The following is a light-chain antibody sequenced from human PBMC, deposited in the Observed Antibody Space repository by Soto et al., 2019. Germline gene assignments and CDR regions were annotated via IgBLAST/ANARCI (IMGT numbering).Light chain of an antibody. CDR1: QSVSSSY. Sequence: EIVLTHSPGTLSLSPGERATLSCRASQSVSSSYLAWYQQKPGQAPRLLIYCASSRATGIPDRFSGSGSGTDFTLTISRLEPEDFAVYYCQQYGSSTGYTFGQGTKLEIK. CDR2: CAS. V-gene: IGKV3-20*01. CDR3: QQYGSSTGYT. J-gene: IGKJ2*01.